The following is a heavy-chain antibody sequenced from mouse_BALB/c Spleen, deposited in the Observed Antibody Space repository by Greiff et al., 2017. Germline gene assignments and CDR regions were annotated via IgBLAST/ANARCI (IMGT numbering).Heavy chain of an antibody. V-gene: IGHV3-6*02. J-gene: IGHJ4*01. CDR3: AREYGSSYYYAMDY. CDR2: ISYDGSN. Sequence: VQLKESGPGLVKPSQSLSLTCSVTGYSITSGYYWNWIRQFPGNKLEWMGYISYDGSNNYNPSLKNRISITRDTSKNQFFLKLNSVTTEDTATYYCAREYGSSYYYAMDYWGQGTSVTVSS. CDR1: GYSITSGYY. D-gene: IGHD1-1*01.